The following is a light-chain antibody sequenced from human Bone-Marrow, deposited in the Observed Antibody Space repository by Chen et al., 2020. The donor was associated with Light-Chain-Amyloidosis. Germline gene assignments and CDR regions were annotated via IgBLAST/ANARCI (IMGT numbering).Light chain of an antibody. V-gene: IGKV3-11*01. Sequence: EIVLTQSPATLSLSPGERATLSCRASQSVNSYLAWYQQKPGQAPRLLIYDASNRAPGIPARFSGSGSGTDFTLTLSTLEPEDFAVYYCQQRSNWPPFLTFGGGTRVEIK. CDR3: QQRSNWPPFLT. CDR1: QSVNSY. J-gene: IGKJ4*01. CDR2: DAS.